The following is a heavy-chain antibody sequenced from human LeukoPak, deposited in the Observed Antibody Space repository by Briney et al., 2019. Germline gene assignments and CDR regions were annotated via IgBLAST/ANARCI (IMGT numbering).Heavy chain of an antibody. CDR1: GGTFSSYA. CDR3: ATDGGGSYYRVNSHFDY. J-gene: IGHJ4*02. CDR2: IIPIFGTA. Sequence: SVKVSCKASGGTFSSYAISWVRQAPGQGLEWMGGIIPIFGTANYAQKFQGRVTITADKSTSTAYMELSSLRSEDTAVYYCATDGGGSYYRVNSHFDYWGQGTLVAVSS. V-gene: IGHV1-69*06. D-gene: IGHD1-26*01.